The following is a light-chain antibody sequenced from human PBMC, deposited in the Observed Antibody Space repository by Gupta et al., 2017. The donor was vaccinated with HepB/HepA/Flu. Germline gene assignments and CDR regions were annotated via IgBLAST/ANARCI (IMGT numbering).Light chain of an antibody. CDR1: QSISSY. Sequence: DIQMTQSPSSLSASVGDRVTITCRASQSISSYLNWYQQKPGKAPKLLIYAASSLQSGVPSRFRGSGSGTDMTLTIRRLQPEDIPPYYCQQTASTPRTFGQGTKVEIK. CDR3: QQTASTPRT. CDR2: AAS. V-gene: IGKV1-39*01. J-gene: IGKJ1*01.